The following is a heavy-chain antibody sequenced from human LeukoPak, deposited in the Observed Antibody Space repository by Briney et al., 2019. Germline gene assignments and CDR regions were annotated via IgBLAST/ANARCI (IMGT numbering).Heavy chain of an antibody. D-gene: IGHD4-17*01. Sequence: QPGGSLRLSCAASGFTVSINCLSWVRQAPGKGLEWVSAIYSGGSTYYADSVKGRFTISRDNSKNTLYLQMDGLRPEDTAVYYCARSPYGDPISHFDYWGQGTLVTVSS. CDR1: GFTVSINC. J-gene: IGHJ4*02. V-gene: IGHV3-53*01. CDR3: ARSPYGDPISHFDY. CDR2: IYSGGST.